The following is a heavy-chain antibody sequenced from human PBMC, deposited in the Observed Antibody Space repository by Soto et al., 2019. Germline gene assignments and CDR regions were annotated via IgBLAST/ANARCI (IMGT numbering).Heavy chain of an antibody. CDR2: IGCCSGSGT. Sequence: SLSCAASGFTSSTYTMNWVRQAPGKGLEWVSGIGCCSGSGTYYADFVKGRFTISRDNSKNMVFLQMNGLRAEDTAVYYCAKDSQPDGIWTFDSWCQGTPLTVSS. CDR3: AKDSQPDGIWTFDS. CDR1: GFTSSTYT. D-gene: IGHD3-9*01. V-gene: IGHV3-23*01. J-gene: IGHJ4*02.